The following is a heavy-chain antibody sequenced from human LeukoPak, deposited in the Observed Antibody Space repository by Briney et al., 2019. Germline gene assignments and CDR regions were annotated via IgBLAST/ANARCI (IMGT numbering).Heavy chain of an antibody. Sequence: GGSLRLSCAASGFTFSNYWMHWVRQAPGKGLVWVSRINSDGSSTTYADSVKGRFTISRDNAKNTLYLQMNSLRADDTAVYYCARRRYSVYDFDYWGQGTLVTVSS. CDR3: ARRRYSVYDFDY. CDR2: INSDGSST. D-gene: IGHD5/OR15-5a*01. J-gene: IGHJ4*02. V-gene: IGHV3-74*01. CDR1: GFTFSNYW.